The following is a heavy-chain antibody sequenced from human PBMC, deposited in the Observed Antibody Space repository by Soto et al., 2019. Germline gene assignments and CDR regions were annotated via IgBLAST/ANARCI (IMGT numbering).Heavy chain of an antibody. Sequence: PGGSLRLSCAASGFTFSSYAMSWVRQAPGKGLEWIGRIYYTGSTDYNPSLKGRVTISVDTSKNQFSLKLSSVTAADTALYYCARSHNYFDSRGYVFDFWGQGAMVTVSS. J-gene: IGHJ3*01. CDR2: IYYTGST. V-gene: IGHV4-38-2*01. D-gene: IGHD3-22*01. CDR1: GFTFSSYA. CDR3: ARSHNYFDSRGYVFDF.